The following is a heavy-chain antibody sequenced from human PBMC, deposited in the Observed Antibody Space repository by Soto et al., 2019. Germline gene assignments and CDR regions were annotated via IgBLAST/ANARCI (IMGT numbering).Heavy chain of an antibody. CDR3: QAEHGIRATVPVSAVLLNRSSDL. Sequence: GKGLEWVSSISGSGDNTYYADSVKGRFTISRDTSNNTLFLQMNSLRAEDIAVFFFQAEHGIRATVPVSAVLLNRSSDL. V-gene: IGHV3-23*01. CDR2: ISGSGDNT. D-gene: IGHD1-26*01. J-gene: IGHJ2*01.